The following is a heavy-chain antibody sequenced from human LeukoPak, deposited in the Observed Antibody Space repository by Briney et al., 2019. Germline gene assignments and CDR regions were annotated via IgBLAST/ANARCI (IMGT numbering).Heavy chain of an antibody. CDR1: GFTFSSYA. V-gene: IGHV3-23*01. Sequence: PGGSLRLSCAGSGFTFSSYAMSWVRQAPGKGLEWVSAISDTGATTYDADSVKGRFTISRDNSRSTQYLQMNSLRAEDTALYYCAKDTSIGRYCTNGVCSPFDYWGQGTLVTVSS. J-gene: IGHJ4*02. CDR3: AKDTSIGRYCTNGVCSPFDY. D-gene: IGHD2-8*01. CDR2: ISDTGATT.